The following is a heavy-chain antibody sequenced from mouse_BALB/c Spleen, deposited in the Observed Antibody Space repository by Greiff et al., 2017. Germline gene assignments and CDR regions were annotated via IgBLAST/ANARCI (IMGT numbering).Heavy chain of an antibody. CDR3: ARGELGQGYYAMDY. D-gene: IGHD4-1*01. Sequence: QVHVKQSGPGLVAPSQSLSITCTVSGFSLTGYGVNWVRQPPGKGLEWLGMIWGDGSTDYNSALKSRLSISKDNSKSQVFLKMNSLQTDDTARYYCARGELGQGYYAMDYWGQGTSVTVSS. V-gene: IGHV2-6-7*01. J-gene: IGHJ4*01. CDR2: IWGDGST. CDR1: GFSLTGYG.